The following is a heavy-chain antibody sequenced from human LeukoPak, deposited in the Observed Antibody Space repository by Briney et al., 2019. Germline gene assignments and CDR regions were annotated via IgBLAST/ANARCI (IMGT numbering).Heavy chain of an antibody. V-gene: IGHV3-30-3*01. CDR1: GFTFSSYA. CDR2: ISYDGSNK. CDR3: ARAALRFLTENWFDP. D-gene: IGHD3-3*01. Sequence: GRSLRLSCAASGFTFSSYAMHRVRQAPGKGLEWVAVISYDGSNKYYADSVKGRFTISRDNSKNTLYLQMNSLRAEDTAVYYCARAALRFLTENWFDPWGQGTLVTVSS. J-gene: IGHJ5*02.